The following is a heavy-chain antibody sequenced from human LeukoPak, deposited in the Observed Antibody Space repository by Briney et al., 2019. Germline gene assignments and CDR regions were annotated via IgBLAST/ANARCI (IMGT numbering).Heavy chain of an antibody. J-gene: IGHJ4*02. CDR2: IYPGDSDT. V-gene: IGHV5-51*01. CDR3: ARRTDRSFWYLDY. Sequence: GESLKISCKGSGYSFTNYWIGWVRQMPGKGLEWMGIIYPGDSDTRYSPSFQGQVTISADKSISTAYLQWSSLKASGTAIYYCARRTDRSFWYLDYWGQGTLVTVSS. CDR1: GYSFTNYW.